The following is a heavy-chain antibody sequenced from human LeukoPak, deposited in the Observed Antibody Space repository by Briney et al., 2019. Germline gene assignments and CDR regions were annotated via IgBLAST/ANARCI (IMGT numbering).Heavy chain of an antibody. V-gene: IGHV4-34*01. Sequence: SETLSLTCAVYGGSFSGYYWSWIRQPPGKGLEWIGEINHSGSTNYNPSLKSRVTISVDTSKNQFSLKLSSVTAADTAVYYCARLVAAASHYYYYYMDVWGKGTTVTISS. D-gene: IGHD6-13*01. J-gene: IGHJ6*03. CDR2: INHSGST. CDR1: GGSFSGYY. CDR3: ARLVAAASHYYYYYMDV.